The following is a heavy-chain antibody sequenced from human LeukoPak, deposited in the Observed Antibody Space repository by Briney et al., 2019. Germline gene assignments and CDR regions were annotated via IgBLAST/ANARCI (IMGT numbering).Heavy chain of an antibody. V-gene: IGHV3-23*01. D-gene: IGHD3-9*01. CDR3: AKWGDYDVLTGYYVSDF. Sequence: GGSVRVSCAASGFIFSNYAMYWVRQAPGKGLEWVSSISGRSDNTYYAHSVKGRFTLTRDSSKNTLYLQMNSLRADDTAVYYCAKWGDYDVLTGYYVSDFWGQGTLVTVSS. CDR2: ISGRSDNT. J-gene: IGHJ4*02. CDR1: GFIFSNYA.